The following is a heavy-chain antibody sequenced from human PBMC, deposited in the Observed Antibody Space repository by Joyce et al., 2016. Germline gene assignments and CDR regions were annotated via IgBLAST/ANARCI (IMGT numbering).Heavy chain of an antibody. V-gene: IGHV3-23*01. CDR3: AKEEDIVVVPAASSY. D-gene: IGHD2-2*01. CDR1: GFTFTSYG. CDR2: ISGSGDST. Sequence: EVQLLESGGGLVQPGGSLRLSCAASGFTFTSYGMTWVRQAPGKGLEWVSGISGSGDSTHYADSVKGRFTISRDNSKNTLYLQMKSLRAEDTAVYYCAKEEDIVVVPAASSYWGQGTLVTVSS. J-gene: IGHJ4*02.